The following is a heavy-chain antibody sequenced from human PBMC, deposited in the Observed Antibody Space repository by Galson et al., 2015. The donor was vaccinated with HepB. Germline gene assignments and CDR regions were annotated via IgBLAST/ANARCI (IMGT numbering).Heavy chain of an antibody. CDR2: IGSSSSTI. J-gene: IGHJ6*04. CDR1: GFTFSSYS. D-gene: IGHD3-3*01. CDR3: ARDRGDFWSGDV. V-gene: IGHV3-48*01. Sequence: SLRLSCAASGFTFSSYSMNWVRQAPGKGLEWVSYIGSSSSTIYYADSVKGRLTISRDNAKNSLYLQMSSLRAEDTAVYYCARDRGDFWSGDVWGKGTTVTVSS.